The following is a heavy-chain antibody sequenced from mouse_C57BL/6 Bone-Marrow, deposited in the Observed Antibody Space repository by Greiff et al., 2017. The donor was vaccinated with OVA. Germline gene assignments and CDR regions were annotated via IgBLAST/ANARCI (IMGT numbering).Heavy chain of an antibody. D-gene: IGHD4-1*01. CDR3: AREANWYWYFDV. V-gene: IGHV7-1*01. CDR2: SRNKANDYTT. Sequence: EVKLMASGGGLVQSGRSLRLSCATSGFTFRDFYLEWVRQAPGKGLAWIAASRNKANDYTTEYSASVKGRFIVSRDTSQSILYLQMNALRAEDTAIYYCAREANWYWYFDVWGTGTTVTVSS. J-gene: IGHJ1*03. CDR1: GFTFRDFY.